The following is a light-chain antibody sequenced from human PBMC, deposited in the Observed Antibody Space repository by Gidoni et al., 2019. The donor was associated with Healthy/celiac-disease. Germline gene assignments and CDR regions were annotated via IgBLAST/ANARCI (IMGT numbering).Light chain of an antibody. J-gene: IGKJ1*01. CDR1: QSISSY. CDR2: AAS. V-gene: IGKV1-39*01. Sequence: DIQMTQSPSSLSASVGDRVTITCRASQSISSYLNWYQQKPGKAPKLLIYAASSLQSGLPSRFSGSGSGTDFTLTISSLQPEDFATYYCQQSYSTPPRFXQXTKVEIK. CDR3: QQSYSTPPR.